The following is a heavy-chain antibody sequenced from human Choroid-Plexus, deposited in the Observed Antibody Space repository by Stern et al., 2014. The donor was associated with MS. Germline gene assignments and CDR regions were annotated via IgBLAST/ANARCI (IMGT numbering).Heavy chain of an antibody. Sequence: QMQLVQSGGGVVQPGRPLRLSCVASGFTFGSCAMHWVRQAPGKGLECVAGVSYDASNKYYADSVKGRFTISRDNSQNTLYMQMSSLRPEDTAVYYCAKDRQYLTYFFDHWGQGSLVTVSS. CDR3: AKDRQYLTYFFDH. D-gene: IGHD2/OR15-2a*01. CDR1: GFTFGSCA. V-gene: IGHV3-30*18. CDR2: VSYDASNK. J-gene: IGHJ5*02.